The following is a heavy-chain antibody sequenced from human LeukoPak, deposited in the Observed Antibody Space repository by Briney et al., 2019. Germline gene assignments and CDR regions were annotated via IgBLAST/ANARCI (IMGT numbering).Heavy chain of an antibody. D-gene: IGHD3-10*01. V-gene: IGHV1-69*13. CDR1: GGTFSSYA. CDR2: IIPIFGTA. Sequence: GASVKVSCKASGGTFSSYAISWVRQAPGQGLEWMGGIIPIFGTANYAQKFQGRVTIIADESTSTAYMELSSLRSEDTAVYHCAREGVIITGSYYYYGMDVWGQGTTVTVSS. J-gene: IGHJ6*02. CDR3: AREGVIITGSYYYYGMDV.